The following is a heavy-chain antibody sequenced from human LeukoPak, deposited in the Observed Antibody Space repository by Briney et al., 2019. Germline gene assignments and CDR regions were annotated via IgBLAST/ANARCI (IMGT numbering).Heavy chain of an antibody. D-gene: IGHD6-13*01. CDR1: GYIFTGHY. J-gene: IGHJ4*02. V-gene: IGHV1-46*01. CDR3: GRGDSSRWPTGVDY. CDR2: ITPGGGST. Sequence: ASVKVSCTASGYIFTGHYIHWVRQAPGQGLEWMGLITPGGGSTSYAQKFQGRVTMTRDTSTTTVYMELSSLTSEDTAVYYCGRGDSSRWPTGVDYWGQGTLVTVSS.